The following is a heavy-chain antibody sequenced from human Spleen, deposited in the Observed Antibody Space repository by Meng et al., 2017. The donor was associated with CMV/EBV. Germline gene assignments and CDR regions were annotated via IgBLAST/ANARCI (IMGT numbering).Heavy chain of an antibody. V-gene: IGHV3-15*01. CDR3: TTHIPTWGAIAIDY. Sequence: LSLTCATSGFTFSTHGMHWVRQAPGKGLEWVGRIKGKTDGGTIDYAAPVKGRFTFSRDDSKNTLYLQMNSLKTEDTAVYYCTTHIPTWGAIAIDYWGQGTLVTVSS. D-gene: IGHD3-10*01. CDR2: IKGKTDGGTI. CDR1: GFTFSTHG. J-gene: IGHJ4*02.